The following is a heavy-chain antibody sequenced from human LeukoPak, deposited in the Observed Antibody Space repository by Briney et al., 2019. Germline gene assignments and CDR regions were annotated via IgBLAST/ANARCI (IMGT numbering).Heavy chain of an antibody. Sequence: GGSLRLSCSASGFTFSSYAMHWVGQAPGKGLEYVSAISRNGGSTYYADSVKGRFTISRDNSKNTLYLQMSSLRAEDTAVYYCVKCPAAAGTYYYYGMDVWGQGTTVTVSS. D-gene: IGHD6-13*01. CDR3: VKCPAAAGTYYYYGMDV. J-gene: IGHJ6*02. CDR2: ISRNGGST. V-gene: IGHV3-64D*06. CDR1: GFTFSSYA.